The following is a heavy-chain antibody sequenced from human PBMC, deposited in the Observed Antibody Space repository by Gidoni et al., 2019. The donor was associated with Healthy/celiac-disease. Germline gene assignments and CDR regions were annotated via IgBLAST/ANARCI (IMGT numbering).Heavy chain of an antibody. D-gene: IGHD3-10*01. CDR2: IIPILGIA. CDR3: ARDVVLWFGELFQTARWFDP. Sequence: QVQLVQSGAEVKKPGSSVKVSCKASGGTFSSYTVSWVRQAPGQGLEWMGRIIPILGIANYAQKFQGRVTITADKSTSTAYMELSSLRSEDTAVYYCARDVVLWFGELFQTARWFDPWGQGTLVTVSS. V-gene: IGHV1-69*08. J-gene: IGHJ5*02. CDR1: GGTFSSYT.